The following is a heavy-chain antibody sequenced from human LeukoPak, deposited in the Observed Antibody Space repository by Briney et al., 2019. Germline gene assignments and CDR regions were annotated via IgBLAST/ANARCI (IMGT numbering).Heavy chain of an antibody. CDR3: ARDWCSSTSCQYYYYGMDV. V-gene: IGHV1-69*13. CDR1: GGTFSSYA. J-gene: IGHJ6*04. D-gene: IGHD2-2*01. CDR2: IIPIFGTA. Sequence: SVKVSCKASGGTFSSYAISWVRQAPGQGLEWMGGIIPIFGTANYAQKFQGRVTITADESTSTAYMELSSLRSEDTAVYYCARDWCSSTSCQYYYYGMDVWGKGTTVTVSS.